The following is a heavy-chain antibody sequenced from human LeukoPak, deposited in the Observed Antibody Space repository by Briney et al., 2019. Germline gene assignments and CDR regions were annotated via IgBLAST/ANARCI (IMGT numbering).Heavy chain of an antibody. CDR1: GFTFSSYS. CDR2: INNDGSST. D-gene: IGHD5-12*01. J-gene: IGHJ5*02. CDR3: ARGATASFDP. Sequence: GGSLRLSCAASGFTFSSYSMNWVRQAPGKGLEWVSRINNDGSSTTYADSVTDRFTISRDNAKNTVYLQMNSLRVEDTAVYYCARGATASFDPWGQGTLVSVSS. V-gene: IGHV3-74*03.